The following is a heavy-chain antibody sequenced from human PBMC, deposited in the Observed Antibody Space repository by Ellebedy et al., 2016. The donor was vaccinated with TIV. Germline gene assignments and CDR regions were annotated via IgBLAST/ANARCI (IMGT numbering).Heavy chain of an antibody. CDR1: GFTFSDYY. Sequence: PGGSLRLSCAGSGFTFSDYYLSWVRQAPGTGPEWVSYITSSGSTIYYADSVKGRFTVARDNAKNSLYLQMNSLRGDDTAVYYCGRAREPGYFAYYYYGMDVWGQGTTVTVSS. V-gene: IGHV3-11*01. D-gene: IGHD3-9*01. CDR3: GRAREPGYFAYYYYGMDV. J-gene: IGHJ6*02. CDR2: ITSSGSTI.